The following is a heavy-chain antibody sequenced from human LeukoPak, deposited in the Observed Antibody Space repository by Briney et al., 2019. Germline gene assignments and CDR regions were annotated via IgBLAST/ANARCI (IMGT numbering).Heavy chain of an antibody. CDR3: AKDFYGSGSYFDY. V-gene: IGHV3-9*01. CDR2: ISWNSGSI. J-gene: IGHJ4*02. D-gene: IGHD3-10*01. CDR1: GFTFDDYA. Sequence: GGSLRLSCVASGFTFDDYAMHWVRQAPGKGLEWVSGISWNSGSIGYADSVKGRFTISRDNAKNSLYLQMNSLRAEDTALYYCAKDFYGSGSYFDYWGQGTLVTVSS.